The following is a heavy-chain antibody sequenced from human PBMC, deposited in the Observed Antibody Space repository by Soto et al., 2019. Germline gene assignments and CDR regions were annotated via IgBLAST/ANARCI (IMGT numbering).Heavy chain of an antibody. Sequence: EVQLVESGGGLVKPGGSLRLSCAASGFIFNTHSMDWVRQAPGGGLEWVASISSTSGYIYYAESLKGRFTISRDNSKNSLYLQMNSLRADDTAVYYCARNSGGYSSSWGQGTLVTVSS. CDR3: ARNSGGYSSS. V-gene: IGHV3-21*02. CDR1: GFIFNTHS. CDR2: ISSTSGYI. D-gene: IGHD2-15*01. J-gene: IGHJ5*02.